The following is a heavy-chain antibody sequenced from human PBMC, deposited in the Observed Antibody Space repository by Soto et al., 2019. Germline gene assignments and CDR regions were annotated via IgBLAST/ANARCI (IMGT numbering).Heavy chain of an antibody. V-gene: IGHV4-59*08. D-gene: IGHD5-12*01. Sequence: QMQLQESGPGLVKPPETQSLTCTVSGGSMASHYWSWIRQAPGKGLEWVGHIYSTGSTKYNPSLESRVTISIDTSKNQFSLKLSSMTAADTAMYYCARHQSGYEYGMTHLDYWGQGILVTVSS. CDR2: IYSTGST. J-gene: IGHJ4*02. CDR1: GGSMASHY. CDR3: ARHQSGYEYGMTHLDY.